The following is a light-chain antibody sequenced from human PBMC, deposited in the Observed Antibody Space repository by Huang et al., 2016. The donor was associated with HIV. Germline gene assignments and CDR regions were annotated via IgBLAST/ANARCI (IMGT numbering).Light chain of an antibody. CDR1: QRIATN. Sequence: EIVLTQSPATLSVSPGEGATLSCRANQRIATNLAWYHQSPGQAPRILIYDASTRASGRPGRFSGSGSGTEFTLTVSGLHPEDFAIYYCQQYHNWPYSFGQGTKLEIK. CDR3: QQYHNWPYS. J-gene: IGKJ2*03. V-gene: IGKV3-15*01. CDR2: DAS.